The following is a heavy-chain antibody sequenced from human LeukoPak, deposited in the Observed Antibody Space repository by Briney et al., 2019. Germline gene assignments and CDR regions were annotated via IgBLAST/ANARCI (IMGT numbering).Heavy chain of an antibody. CDR3: ARCSGGSCYYYFDY. J-gene: IGHJ4*02. CDR2: ISCTGGST. V-gene: IGHV3-23*01. D-gene: IGHD2-15*01. Sequence: GRSLRLSCAASGFTFSSYAMSCVPQAPGKGLEWGSAISCTGGSTYYADSVKGRFTFSRDNSKNTLYLQMNSLRAEDTAVYYCARCSGGSCYYYFDYWGQGTLVTVSS. CDR1: GFTFSSYA.